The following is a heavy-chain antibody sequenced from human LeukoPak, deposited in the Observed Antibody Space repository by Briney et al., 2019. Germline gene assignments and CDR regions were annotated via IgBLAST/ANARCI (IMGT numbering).Heavy chain of an antibody. CDR1: RFTFSSYS. V-gene: IGHV3-21*01. J-gene: IGHJ4*02. CDR2: ISSSGSFI. Sequence: GGSLRLSCAASRFTFSSYSMNWVRQAPGKGLEWVSSISSSGSFIYYANSVKGRFTISRDNAKNSVYLQMNSLRAEDTAVYYCARETRSGYYHYFDYWGQGTLVTVSS. D-gene: IGHD3-3*01. CDR3: ARETRSGYYHYFDY.